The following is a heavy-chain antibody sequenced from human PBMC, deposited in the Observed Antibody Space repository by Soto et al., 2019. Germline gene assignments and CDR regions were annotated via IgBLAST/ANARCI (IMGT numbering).Heavy chain of an antibody. CDR2: ISAPSGNT. CDR1: GYTFTSYA. J-gene: IGHJ4*02. CDR3: ARIAASGIVHDFDF. Sequence: QVQLVQSEGEVKKPGASVKISCRASGYTFTSYAINWVRQAPGQGLEWMGWISAPSGNTNYAQKVQGRVTMTTDTSTSTAYMELRSLRSDDTAIYYCARIAASGIVHDFDFWGQGTLVTVSS. V-gene: IGHV1-18*01. D-gene: IGHD6-13*01.